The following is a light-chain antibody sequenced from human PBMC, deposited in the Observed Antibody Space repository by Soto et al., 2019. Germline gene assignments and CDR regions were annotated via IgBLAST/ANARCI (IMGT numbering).Light chain of an antibody. Sequence: QSVLTQPPSVSGAPGQRVTISCTGSSSNIGAGYDVHWYQQRPGTAPKLLIFGNINRPSGVPDRFSGSKSGTSASLAITGLQAEDEGDYHCQSYDSSLSGSVFGGGTKLTVL. CDR2: GNI. V-gene: IGLV1-40*01. J-gene: IGLJ2*01. CDR3: QSYDSSLSGSV. CDR1: SSNIGAGYD.